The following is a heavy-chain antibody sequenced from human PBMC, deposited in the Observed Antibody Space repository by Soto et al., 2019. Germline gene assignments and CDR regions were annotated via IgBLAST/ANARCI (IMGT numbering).Heavy chain of an antibody. J-gene: IGHJ3*02. V-gene: IGHV4-59*01. CDR1: GGSISSYY. D-gene: IGHD4-17*01. CDR2: IYYSGST. Sequence: QVQLQESGPGLVKPSETLSLTCTVSGGSISSYYWSWIRQPPGKGLEWIGYIYYSGSTNYNPSLKSRVTISVDTPKTQCSLKLSSVTAADTAVYCCARRYGSAFDIWGQGTVVTVSS. CDR3: ARRYGSAFDI.